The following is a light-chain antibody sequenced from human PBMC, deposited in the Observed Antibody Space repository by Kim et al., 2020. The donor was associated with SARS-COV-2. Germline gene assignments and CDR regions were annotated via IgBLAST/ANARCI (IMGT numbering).Light chain of an antibody. CDR1: SLRNYY. CDR3: NSRDSSGDHLV. Sequence: SSELTQDPAVSVALGQTVRITCQGDSLRNYYASWYQQKPGQAPLLVIYGNNNRPSGIPDRFSGSNSGNTASLTITGAQAEDEADYYCNSRDSSGDHLVFG. CDR2: GNN. V-gene: IGLV3-19*01. J-gene: IGLJ3*02.